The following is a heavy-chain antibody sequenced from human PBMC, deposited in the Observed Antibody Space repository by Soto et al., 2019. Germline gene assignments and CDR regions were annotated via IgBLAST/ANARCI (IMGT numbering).Heavy chain of an antibody. CDR2: ISYDGSNK. CDR3: AKGHLIVVVPAAIGGLFGLSMDV. J-gene: IGHJ6*02. Sequence: GGSLRLSCAASGFTFSSYGMHWVRQAPGKGLEWVAVISYDGSNKYYADSVKGRFTISRDNSKNTLYLQMNSLRAEDTAVYYCAKGHLIVVVPAAIGGLFGLSMDVWGQGTTDTVSS. D-gene: IGHD2-2*01. V-gene: IGHV3-30*18. CDR1: GFTFSSYG.